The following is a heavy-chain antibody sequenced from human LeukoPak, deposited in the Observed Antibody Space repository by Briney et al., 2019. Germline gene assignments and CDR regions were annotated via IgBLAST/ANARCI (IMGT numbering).Heavy chain of an antibody. Sequence: PGGSLRLSCAASGFTFHNYAIHWVRQAPGKGLEWVSSISSTSTYIYYADSVKGRFTISRDNAKKSLYLQMNSLRADDTAVYYCTRDEDEELVRDYWGQGTLVTVSS. CDR2: ISSTSTYI. J-gene: IGHJ4*02. V-gene: IGHV3-21*01. CDR1: GFTFHNYA. CDR3: TRDEDEELVRDY. D-gene: IGHD6-13*01.